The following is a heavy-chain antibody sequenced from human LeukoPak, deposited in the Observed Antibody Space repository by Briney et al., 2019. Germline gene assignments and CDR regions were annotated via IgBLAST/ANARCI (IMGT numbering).Heavy chain of an antibody. CDR1: GFTFDDYS. CDR2: ISWNNVKK. V-gene: IGHV3-9*01. CDR3: AKTRGAEEWELIDAFDV. Sequence: PGRSLRLSCSASGFTFDDYSMHWARQAPGKGLEWVSGISWNNVKKDYADSVKGRFTTSRDNAKNSLYLQMNSLRPEDTALYYCAKTRGAEEWELIDAFDVWGQGTMVAVTS. D-gene: IGHD1-26*01. J-gene: IGHJ3*01.